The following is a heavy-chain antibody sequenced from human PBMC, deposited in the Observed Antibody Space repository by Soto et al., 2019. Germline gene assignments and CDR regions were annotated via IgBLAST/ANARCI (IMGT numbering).Heavy chain of an antibody. Sequence: SETLSLTCTGSGGSMISYYWSWIRQPPGRGLEWIGFIYYAGSTKYNPSLNRRVTISVDTSKNQFSLTVTSVTAADTAVYYCARGSSSYRLYCRQRPQVTVS. CDR3: ARGSSSYRLY. V-gene: IGHV4-59*08. CDR2: IYYAGST. CDR1: GGSMISYY. D-gene: IGHD5-18*01. J-gene: IGHJ4*02.